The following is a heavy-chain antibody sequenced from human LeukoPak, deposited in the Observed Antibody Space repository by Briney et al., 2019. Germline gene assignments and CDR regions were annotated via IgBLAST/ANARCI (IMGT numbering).Heavy chain of an antibody. CDR2: IYSGGTT. D-gene: IGHD5-12*01. Sequence: PGGSLRLSCAASGFTVSSNQMSWVRPAPGKGLAWVSIIYSGGTTDYADSVKGRFTISRDNSKNTLYLQMNSLRAEDTAVYYCARDPGSGYEEHFDYWGQGTLVTVSS. CDR3: ARDPGSGYEEHFDY. J-gene: IGHJ4*02. V-gene: IGHV3-53*01. CDR1: GFTVSSNQ.